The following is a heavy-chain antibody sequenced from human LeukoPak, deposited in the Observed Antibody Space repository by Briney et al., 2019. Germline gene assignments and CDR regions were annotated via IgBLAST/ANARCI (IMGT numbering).Heavy chain of an antibody. CDR3: ATIVVVAATAFDY. D-gene: IGHD2-15*01. J-gene: IGHJ4*02. V-gene: IGHV1-69*13. CDR2: IIPIFGTA. CDR1: GGTFSSYA. Sequence: SVKVSCKASGGTFSSYAISWVRQAPGQGLEWMGGIIPIFGTANYAQKFQGRVTIIADESTSTAYMELSSLRSEDTAVYYCATIVVVAATAFDYWGQGTLVTVSS.